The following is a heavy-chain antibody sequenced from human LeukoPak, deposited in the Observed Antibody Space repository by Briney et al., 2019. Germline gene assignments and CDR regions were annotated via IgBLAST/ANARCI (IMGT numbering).Heavy chain of an antibody. J-gene: IGHJ5*02. D-gene: IGHD3-10*01. CDR1: GGSISSGGYY. CDR2: IYHSGST. CDR3: GRGRGPFTWSDP. Sequence: SETLSLTCTVSGGSISSGGYYWSWIRQPPGKGLEWIGYIYHSGSTYYNPSLKSRVTISVDRSKNQFSLKLSSVTAADTAVYSWGRGRGPFTWSDPGAQETLVPVPS. V-gene: IGHV4-30-2*01.